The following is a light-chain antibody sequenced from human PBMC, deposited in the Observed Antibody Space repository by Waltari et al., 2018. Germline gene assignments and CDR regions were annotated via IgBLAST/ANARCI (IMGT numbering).Light chain of an antibody. CDR2: DAS. CDR3: QQYNNWPPWT. CDR1: RTVTTK. J-gene: IGKJ1*01. V-gene: IGKV3D-15*01. Sequence: ETVMTQSPDTLSVSPGERVTVSCRASRTVTTKLAWYQQKAGQAPRLLIYDASTRATGIPARFSGSGSGTEFTLTINSLQSEDSAVYFRQQYNNWPPWTFGQGTKVEIK.